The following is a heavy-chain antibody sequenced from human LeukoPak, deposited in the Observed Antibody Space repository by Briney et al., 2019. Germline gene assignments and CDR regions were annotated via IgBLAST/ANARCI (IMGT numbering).Heavy chain of an antibody. CDR1: GFTFSSYG. CDR3: ARDQTFVGGIDC. J-gene: IGHJ4*02. CDR2: VNRDGSRT. D-gene: IGHD2-21*01. Sequence: PGGSLRLSCSASGFTFSSYGMHWVRQVPGKGLVWVSRVNRDGSRTSQADSVKGRFTISRDNAKNTLYLQMNSLRAGDTAVYYCARDQTFVGGIDCWGEGTLVTVSS. V-gene: IGHV3-74*01.